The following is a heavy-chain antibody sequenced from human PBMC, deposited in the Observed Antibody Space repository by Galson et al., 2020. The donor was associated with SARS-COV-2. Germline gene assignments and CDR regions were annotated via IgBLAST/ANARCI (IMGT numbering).Heavy chain of an antibody. D-gene: IGHD3-10*01. Sequence: WETLYLTFAAYGGSLSTYTWSWIRQPPGRGLEWIGEINFSGNANPSTSPASRVTLSADPSKNQFTWNLRSVTAADTGRYYCTRGDRGVVPSPVLGLGPYYLYYYLDVWAEGTTVIVSS. CDR1: GGSLSTYT. V-gene: IGHV4-34*01. CDR2: INFSGNA. J-gene: IGHJ6*03. CDR3: TRGDRGVVPSPVLGLGPYYLYYYLDV.